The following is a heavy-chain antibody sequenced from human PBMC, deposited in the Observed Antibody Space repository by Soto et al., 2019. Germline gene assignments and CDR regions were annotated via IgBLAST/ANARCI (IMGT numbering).Heavy chain of an antibody. Sequence: SDCPSLTSTVCGRSIRPFYWGWIWQTPGRGLEWIGYIYYTGSTKYNPSLKSRVTLSLGTSRNQLSLKLSSVTAADTAVYFCTRVGGYYGDYPNFDFWGAGTLVTVSS. V-gene: IGHV4-59*07. CDR2: IYYTGST. J-gene: IGHJ4*02. CDR3: TRVGGYYGDYPNFDF. CDR1: GRSIRPFY. D-gene: IGHD4-17*01.